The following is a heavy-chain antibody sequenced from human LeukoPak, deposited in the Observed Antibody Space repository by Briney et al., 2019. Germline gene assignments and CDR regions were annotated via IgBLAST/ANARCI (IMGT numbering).Heavy chain of an antibody. Sequence: SETLSLTCAVSGGALSGYLWSWIRQPPGKGLEWIGEIDLGGSPNYNSSLKSRVTISLDTSKNQFSLNLNSVTAADTAVYYCAREDYDILTGSKGYFDYWGQGTLVTVSS. D-gene: IGHD3-9*01. V-gene: IGHV4-34*01. CDR2: IDLGGSP. J-gene: IGHJ4*02. CDR3: AREDYDILTGSKGYFDY. CDR1: GGALSGYL.